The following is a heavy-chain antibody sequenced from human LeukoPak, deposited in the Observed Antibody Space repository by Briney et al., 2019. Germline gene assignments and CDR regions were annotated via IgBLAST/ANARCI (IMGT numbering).Heavy chain of an antibody. D-gene: IGHD4-17*01. Sequence: GGSLRLSCAASGFTFSSYSMNWVRQAPGKGLEWVSYISSSSDTTYYADSVKGRFTISRSNARNSLYLQMNSLRADDTAMYYCARDHYGDYIVDYWGQGALVTVSS. J-gene: IGHJ4*02. CDR1: GFTFSSYS. V-gene: IGHV3-48*04. CDR3: ARDHYGDYIVDY. CDR2: ISSSSDTT.